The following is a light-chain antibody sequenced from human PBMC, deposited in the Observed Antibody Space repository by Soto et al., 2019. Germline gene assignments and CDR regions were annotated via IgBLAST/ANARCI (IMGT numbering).Light chain of an antibody. CDR1: SSDVGGYNF. J-gene: IGLJ1*01. Sequence: HPASVFRSPGHSISICCTGTSSDVGGYNFVSWYQQHPGKAPKLMIYEVSSRSSGVSNRFSGSKSGHTASLTISGLQPEDQADYYCSSYTTSSNVVFGTGTKVTVL. CDR3: SSYTTSSNVV. CDR2: EVS. V-gene: IGLV2-14*03.